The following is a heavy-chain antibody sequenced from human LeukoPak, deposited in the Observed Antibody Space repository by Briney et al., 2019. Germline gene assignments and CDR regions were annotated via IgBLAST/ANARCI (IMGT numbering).Heavy chain of an antibody. D-gene: IGHD2-21*02. CDR3: AKDLSEEVTPEI. J-gene: IGHJ3*02. Sequence: GRSLRLSCAASGFTFDDYAMHWVRQAPGKGLEWVSGISWNSGSIGYADSVKGRFTISRDNAKNTLYLQMNSLRAEDTAVYYCAKDLSEEVTPEIWGQGTMVTVSS. CDR1: GFTFDDYA. CDR2: ISWNSGSI. V-gene: IGHV3-9*01.